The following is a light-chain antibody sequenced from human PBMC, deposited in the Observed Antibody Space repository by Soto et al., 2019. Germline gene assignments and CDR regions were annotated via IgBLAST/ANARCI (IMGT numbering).Light chain of an antibody. J-gene: IGLJ1*01. CDR3: SSYTSSRTLRA. V-gene: IGLV2-14*01. CDR2: DVS. CDR1: SSDVGGYNY. Sequence: QSALTQPASVSGSPGQSITISCTGTSSDVGGYNYVSWYQQHPGKAPNLMIYDVSNRPSGVSNRFSGSKSGNTASLTISGLQAEDEADYYCSSYTSSRTLRAFGTGTKLTVL.